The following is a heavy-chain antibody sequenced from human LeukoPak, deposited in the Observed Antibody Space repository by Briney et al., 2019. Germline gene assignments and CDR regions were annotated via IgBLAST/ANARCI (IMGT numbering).Heavy chain of an antibody. CDR2: ISSSGYII. V-gene: IGHV3-48*03. Sequence: GGSLRLSCAASGFMFRDYEMNWVRQAPGKGLEWVSYISSSGYIINYADSVKGRFTISRDNTKNSLYLQMNSLRAEDTAVYYCARGGWESVYWGQGTLVTVSS. D-gene: IGHD1-26*01. J-gene: IGHJ4*02. CDR1: GFMFRDYE. CDR3: ARGGWESVY.